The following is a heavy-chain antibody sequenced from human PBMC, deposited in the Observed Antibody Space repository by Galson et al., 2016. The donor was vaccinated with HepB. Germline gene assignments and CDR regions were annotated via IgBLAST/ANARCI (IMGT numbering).Heavy chain of an antibody. V-gene: IGHV1-3*01. D-gene: IGHD2-15*01. Sequence: SVKVSCKASGYTFTNFAMHWVRQAPGQRLEWMGWINPGNGNTEYSEKFQGRVTITSDTSATTASMELCSLGSEDTSVYYCARVPGVAAATPNSYGLDVWGQGTTVTVSS. CDR2: INPGNGNT. CDR3: ARVPGVAAATPNSYGLDV. J-gene: IGHJ6*02. CDR1: GYTFTNFA.